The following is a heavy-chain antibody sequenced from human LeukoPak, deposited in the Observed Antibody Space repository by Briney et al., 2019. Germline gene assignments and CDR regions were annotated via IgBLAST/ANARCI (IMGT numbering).Heavy chain of an antibody. CDR3: APSNPSSYYFDY. D-gene: IGHD3-10*01. Sequence: GGSLRLSCAASGVTFSGYAMHWVGQAPGKGLEWVAVISYDGTNKYYADSVKGRFTVSRDNSKNTVYLQMNSLRAEDTAVYYCAPSNPSSYYFDYWGQGTLVTVSS. V-gene: IGHV3-30*03. J-gene: IGHJ4*02. CDR2: ISYDGTNK. CDR1: GVTFSGYA.